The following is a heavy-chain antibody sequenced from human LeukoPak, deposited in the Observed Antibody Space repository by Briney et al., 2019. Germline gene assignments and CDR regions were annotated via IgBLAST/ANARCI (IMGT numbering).Heavy chain of an antibody. Sequence: SQTLSLTCAVSGDSVSSNSTAWNWIRQCPSRGLEWLGRTYYRSKWYNGYAVSVKSRITINPDTSKNQFSLQLNSVTPDDTAVYYCVRGGGSYDYWGQGTLVTVSS. J-gene: IGHJ4*02. CDR1: GDSVSSNSTA. CDR3: VRGGGSYDY. V-gene: IGHV6-1*01. D-gene: IGHD1-26*01. CDR2: TYYRSKWYN.